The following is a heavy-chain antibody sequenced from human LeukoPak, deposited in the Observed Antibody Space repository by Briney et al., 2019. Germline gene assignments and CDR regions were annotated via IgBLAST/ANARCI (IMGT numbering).Heavy chain of an antibody. CDR2: INHSGST. D-gene: IGHD2-15*01. J-gene: IGHJ4*02. V-gene: IGHV4-34*01. CDR1: GGSFSGYY. Sequence: SETLSLTCAVYGGSFSGYYWSWIRQPPGKGLEWIGEINHSGSTNYNPSLKSRVTISVDTSKNQFSLKLSSVTAADTAVYYCARGGYSYFDYWGQGTLVTVSS. CDR3: ARGGYSYFDY.